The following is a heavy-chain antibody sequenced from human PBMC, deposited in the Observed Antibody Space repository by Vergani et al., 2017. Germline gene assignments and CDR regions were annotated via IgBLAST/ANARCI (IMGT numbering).Heavy chain of an antibody. Sequence: EVQLVESGGVVVQPGRSLRLSCAASGFTFDDYAMHWVRQIPGKGLEWVSGISWNSGSIDYADSVKGRFIISRDNAKNSLYLQMNSLRAEDTALYYCAKAPTYFYYDMDVWGRGTTVTVS. CDR3: AKAPTYFYYDMDV. J-gene: IGHJ6*03. CDR2: ISWNSGSI. CDR1: GFTFDDYA. V-gene: IGHV3-9*01.